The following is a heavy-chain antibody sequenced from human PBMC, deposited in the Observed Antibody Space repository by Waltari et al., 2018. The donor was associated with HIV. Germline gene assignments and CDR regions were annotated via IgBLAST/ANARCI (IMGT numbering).Heavy chain of an antibody. D-gene: IGHD6-25*01. V-gene: IGHV4-31*03. CDR3: ASEKFCSSATCPQRFDF. CDR2: IYHTGTT. J-gene: IGHJ4*02. CDR1: GGAISSGDSY. Sequence: QVRLQESGPGLVKPSQTLSLTCNVSGGAISSGDSYWTWIRQPPGKALEWIGYIYHTGTTSYNSSLKSRLAMSVDPSKNRFTLELTSVTAADTAVYYCASEKFCSSATCPQRFDFWGQGILVTVSS.